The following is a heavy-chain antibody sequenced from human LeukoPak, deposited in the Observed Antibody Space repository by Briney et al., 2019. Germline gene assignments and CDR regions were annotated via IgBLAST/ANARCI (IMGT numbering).Heavy chain of an antibody. Sequence: PGGSLRLSCAASGFSFNLYAMSWVRLAPGKGLQWVASMCGSAGCTYYEDSVRGRFTISRDNSKNTLYLQMNSLRAEDTAVYYCANGGIFGVVKNYWGQGTLVTVSS. CDR1: GFSFNLYA. J-gene: IGHJ4*02. CDR3: ANGGIFGVVKNY. D-gene: IGHD3-3*01. CDR2: MCGSAGCT. V-gene: IGHV3-23*01.